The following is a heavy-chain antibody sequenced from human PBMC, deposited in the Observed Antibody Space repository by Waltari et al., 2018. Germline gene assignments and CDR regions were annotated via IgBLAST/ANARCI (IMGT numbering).Heavy chain of an antibody. CDR3: ARHYDFWSGTVPPALDY. CDR1: GFTFSSYG. CDR2: IRYDGSNK. J-gene: IGHJ4*02. V-gene: IGHV3-30*02. D-gene: IGHD3-3*01. Sequence: QVQLVESGGGVVQPGGSLRLSCAASGFTFSSYGMHWVRQAPGKGLEWVAFIRYDGSNKYYAESVKGRFTISRDNSKNTLYLQMNSLRAEDTAVYYCARHYDFWSGTVPPALDYWGQGTLVTVSS.